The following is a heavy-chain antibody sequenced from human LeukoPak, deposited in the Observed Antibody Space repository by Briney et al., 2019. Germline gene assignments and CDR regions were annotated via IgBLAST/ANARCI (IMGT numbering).Heavy chain of an antibody. CDR1: GFTFSDYE. D-gene: IGHD6-25*01. CDR2: ISSRSSTK. J-gene: IGHJ4*02. CDR3: AGGDSSGWYFDY. Sequence: SGGSLRLSCAVSGFTFSDYEMNWVRQAPGKGLEWVSYISSRSSTKYYADSVRGRFTVSRDNAKNSLYLQMNSLRAEDTALYYCAGGDSSGWYFDYWGQGILVTVSS. V-gene: IGHV3-48*03.